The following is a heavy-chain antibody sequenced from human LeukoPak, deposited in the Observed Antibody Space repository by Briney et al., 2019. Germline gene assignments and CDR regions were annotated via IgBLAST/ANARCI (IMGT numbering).Heavy chain of an antibody. CDR3: AKELVSSYYGSGSYSPMDV. CDR2: ISWDGGST. Sequence: PGGSLRLSCAASGFTFDDYTMHWVRQAPGKGLEWVSLISWDGGSTYYADSVKGRFTISRDNSKNSLYLQMNSLRTEDTALYYCAKELVSSYYGSGSYSPMDVWGKGTTVTISS. D-gene: IGHD3-10*01. V-gene: IGHV3-43*01. CDR1: GFTFDDYT. J-gene: IGHJ6*03.